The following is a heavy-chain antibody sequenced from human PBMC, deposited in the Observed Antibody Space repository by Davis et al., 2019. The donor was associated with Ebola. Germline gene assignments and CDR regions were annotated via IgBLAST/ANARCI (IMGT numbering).Heavy chain of an antibody. Sequence: PGGSLRLSCGASGFTFGDYAMHWVRQGPGKGLEWVSGISVNSVSIVYADSVKGRFTISRDNAKNSVYLQMNSLGVEDTAVYYCVRDGWGSLFDYWGQGTLVTVSS. CDR3: VRDGWGSLFDY. D-gene: IGHD7-27*01. CDR2: ISVNSVSI. V-gene: IGHV3-9*01. CDR1: GFTFGDYA. J-gene: IGHJ4*02.